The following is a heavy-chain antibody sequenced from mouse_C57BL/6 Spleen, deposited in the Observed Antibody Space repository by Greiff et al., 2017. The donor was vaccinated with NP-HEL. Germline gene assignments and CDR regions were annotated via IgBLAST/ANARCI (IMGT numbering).Heavy chain of an antibody. CDR3: ASEGNYPYFDV. CDR1: GYTFTSYW. CDR2: IDPNSGGT. J-gene: IGHJ1*03. D-gene: IGHD2-1*01. V-gene: IGHV1-72*01. Sequence: QVQLKQPGAELVKPGASVKLSCKASGYTFTSYWMHWVKQRPGRGLEWIGRIDPNSGGTKYNEKFKSKATLTVDKPSSTAYMQLSSLTSEDSAVYYCASEGNYPYFDVWGTGTTVTVSS.